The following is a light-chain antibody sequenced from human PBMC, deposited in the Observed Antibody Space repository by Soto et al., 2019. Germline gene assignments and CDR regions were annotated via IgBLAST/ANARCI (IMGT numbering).Light chain of an antibody. J-gene: IGKJ2*01. CDR1: QSVSSSY. Sequence: EIVLTQSPGTLSLSPGERATLSCRASQSVSSSYLAWYQQKPGQAPRLLIYGASSRATGIPDRFSGCGSGTDFTLTISRLEHEDIAVYYCQQYGSSSYTFGQGPKLEIK. CDR2: GAS. V-gene: IGKV3-20*01. CDR3: QQYGSSSYT.